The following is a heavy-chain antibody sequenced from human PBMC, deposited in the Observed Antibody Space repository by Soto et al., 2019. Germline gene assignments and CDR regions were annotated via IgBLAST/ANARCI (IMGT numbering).Heavy chain of an antibody. V-gene: IGHV4-38-2*01. J-gene: IGHJ6*02. Sequence: SETLSLTCAVSSFSISSGYYWGWVRQPPGKGLEWIGSIYHSGTTNYSPSLKSRVTISVDTSQNQFSLILASVTAADTAVYYCARALVTDYNSRDYHYYFAMDVWGQGISVTVSS. D-gene: IGHD3-22*01. CDR3: ARALVTDYNSRDYHYYFAMDV. CDR1: SFSISSGYY. CDR2: IYHSGTT.